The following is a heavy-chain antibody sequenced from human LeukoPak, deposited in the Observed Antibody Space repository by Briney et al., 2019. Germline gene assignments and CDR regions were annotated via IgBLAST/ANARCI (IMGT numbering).Heavy chain of an antibody. CDR1: GGSISSGNY. CDR3: ARDRASIAAAGTEGNAFDI. Sequence: SDTLSLTCAVSGGSISSGNYWGWIRQPPGKGLEWIGSIFHTGSTYYNLSLKSRVTISVDRSKNQFSLKLSSVTAADTAVYYCARDRASIAAAGTEGNAFDIWGQGTMVTVSS. J-gene: IGHJ3*02. CDR2: IFHTGST. V-gene: IGHV4-38-2*02. D-gene: IGHD6-13*01.